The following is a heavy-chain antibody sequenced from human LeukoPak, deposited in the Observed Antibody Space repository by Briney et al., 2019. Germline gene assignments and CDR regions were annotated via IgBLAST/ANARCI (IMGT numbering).Heavy chain of an antibody. J-gene: IGHJ4*02. CDR2: INPNSGGT. V-gene: IGHV1-2*02. CDR1: GYTFTVYY. D-gene: IGHD1-26*01. CDR3: ARPTSGSYYEDYFDY. Sequence: ASVTVSFKSSGYTFTVYYMHWVRQAPGQGLEGMGWINPNSGGTNYAQKFQGRVTMTRDTSISTAYMELSRLRSDDTAVYYCARPTSGSYYEDYFDYWGQGTLVTVSS.